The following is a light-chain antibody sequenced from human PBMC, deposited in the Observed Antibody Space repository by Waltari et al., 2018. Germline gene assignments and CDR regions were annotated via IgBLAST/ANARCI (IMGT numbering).Light chain of an antibody. J-gene: IGKJ1*01. V-gene: IGKV3-20*01. Sequence: EIVLTQSPGTLSLSQGERATLSCRASQSVSISYLAWYQQKPGQAPRLLIYGASSRATGIPHRFTGSGSRTDFTLTISRLAPEDFAVYYCHQYGSSPRTFGQGTKVEIK. CDR1: QSVSISY. CDR3: HQYGSSPRT. CDR2: GAS.